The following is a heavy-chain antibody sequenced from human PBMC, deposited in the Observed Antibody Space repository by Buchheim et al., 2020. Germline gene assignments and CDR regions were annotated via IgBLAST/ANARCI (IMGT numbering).Heavy chain of an antibody. CDR3: ARNVGSSYYYGMDV. D-gene: IGHD3-10*01. CDR2: ITGTSSYT. Sequence: EVQLVESGGGLVKPGGSLRLSCAASGFTFSTYSMNWVRQAPGKGLEWVSCITGTSSYTHSADSVKGRFTISRDNAKNSMNLQMNSLRAEDTAVYYCARNVGSSYYYGMDVWGQGTT. CDR1: GFTFSTYS. J-gene: IGHJ6*02. V-gene: IGHV3-21*01.